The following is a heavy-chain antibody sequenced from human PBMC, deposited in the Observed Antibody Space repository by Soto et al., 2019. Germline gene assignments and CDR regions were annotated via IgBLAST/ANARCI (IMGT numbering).Heavy chain of an antibody. CDR1: GCTFTSYG. V-gene: IGHV1-18*01. CDR2: ISAYNGNT. CDR3: ARALDYYDSSGYTNWFDP. Sequence: ASVKGSCKASGCTFTSYGISGVRQAPGQGLEWMGWISAYNGNTNYAQKLQGRVTMTTDTSTSTAYMELRSLRSDDTAVYYCARALDYYDSSGYTNWFDPWGQGTLVTVSS. D-gene: IGHD3-22*01. J-gene: IGHJ5*02.